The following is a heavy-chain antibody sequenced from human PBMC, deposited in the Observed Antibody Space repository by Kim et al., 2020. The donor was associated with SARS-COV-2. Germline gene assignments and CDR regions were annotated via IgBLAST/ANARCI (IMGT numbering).Heavy chain of an antibody. CDR1: GGSFSGYY. V-gene: IGHV4-34*01. J-gene: IGHJ4*02. CDR3: AITDERDYYFDY. Sequence: SETLSLTCAVYGGSFSGYYWSWIRQPPGKGLEWIGEINHSGSTNYNPSLKSRVTISVDTSKNQFSLKLSSVTAADTAVYYCAITDERDYYFDYWGQGTLVTVSS. D-gene: IGHD3-10*01. CDR2: INHSGST.